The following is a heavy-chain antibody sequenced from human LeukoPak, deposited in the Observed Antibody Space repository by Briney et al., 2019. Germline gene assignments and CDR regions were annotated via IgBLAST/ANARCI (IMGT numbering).Heavy chain of an antibody. Sequence: GGSLRLSCAASGFTFSSYAMSWVRQAPGKGLEWVSAISGSGGSTYYADSVKGRFTISRDNSKNTLYLQINSLRAEDTAVYYCAKDYRAPVVPAAIDYWGQGTLVTVSS. J-gene: IGHJ4*02. CDR1: GFTFSSYA. V-gene: IGHV3-23*01. CDR2: ISGSGGST. CDR3: AKDYRAPVVPAAIDY. D-gene: IGHD2-2*01.